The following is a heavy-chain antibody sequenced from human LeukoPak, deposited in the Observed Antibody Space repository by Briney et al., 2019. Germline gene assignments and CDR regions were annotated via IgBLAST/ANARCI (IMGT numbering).Heavy chain of an antibody. J-gene: IGHJ4*02. Sequence: PTGGSLRPSCAASGFTVSSNYLSWVRQAPGKGLEWVSVIYSGGTTYYAESVKGRFTISRDNSKNMLYLQMNSLGAEDTAVYYCATGYYWGQGTLVTVSS. CDR2: IYSGGTT. CDR3: ATGYY. V-gene: IGHV3-66*01. D-gene: IGHD1-14*01. CDR1: GFTVSSNY.